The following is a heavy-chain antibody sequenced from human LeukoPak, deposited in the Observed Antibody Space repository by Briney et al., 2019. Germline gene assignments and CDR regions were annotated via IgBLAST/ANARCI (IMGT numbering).Heavy chain of an antibody. CDR3: AREVSSGWYYFDY. Sequence: GGSLRLSCAASGFTVSSNYMSWVRQAPGKGLEWVSVIYSAGSTYYADSVKGRFTISRDNSKNTLYLQMDSLRAEDTAVYYCAREVSSGWYYFDYWGQGTPVTVSS. D-gene: IGHD6-19*01. J-gene: IGHJ4*02. V-gene: IGHV3-53*01. CDR2: IYSAGST. CDR1: GFTVSSNY.